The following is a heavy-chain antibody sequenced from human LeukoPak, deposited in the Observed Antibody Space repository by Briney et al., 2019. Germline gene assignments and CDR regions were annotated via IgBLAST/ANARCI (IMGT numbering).Heavy chain of an antibody. V-gene: IGHV1-2*02. CDR3: ARDGFSGSYFYYYHYMDV. J-gene: IGHJ6*03. D-gene: IGHD1-26*01. CDR1: GYTFTGYY. Sequence: ASVKVSCKASGYTFTGYYMHWVRQAPGQGLEWMGSINPNSGGTNYAQKFQGRVTMTRDTSISTAYMELSRLRSDDTAVYYCARDGFSGSYFYYYHYMDVWGKGTTVTISS. CDR2: INPNSGGT.